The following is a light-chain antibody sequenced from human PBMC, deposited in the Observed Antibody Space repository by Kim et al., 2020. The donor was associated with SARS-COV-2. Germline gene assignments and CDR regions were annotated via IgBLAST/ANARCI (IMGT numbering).Light chain of an antibody. CDR3: NSRDSSGNHWV. Sequence: LGQAVRITCKGASLRSYYASWYQQKPGQAPVLVIYGKNNRPSGIPDRFSGSSSGNTASLTITGAQAEDEADYYCNSRDSSGNHWVFGGGTKLTVL. CDR1: SLRSYY. V-gene: IGLV3-19*01. CDR2: GKN. J-gene: IGLJ3*02.